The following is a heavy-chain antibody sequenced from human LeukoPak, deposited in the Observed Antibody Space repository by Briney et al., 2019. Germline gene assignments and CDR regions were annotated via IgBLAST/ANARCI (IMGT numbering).Heavy chain of an antibody. CDR2: INWNGGST. J-gene: IGHJ6*03. D-gene: IGHD1-14*01. Sequence: GGSLRLSCAASGFTFDDYGMSWVRQAPGKGLEWVSGINWNGGSTGYADSVKGRFTISRDNAKNSLYLQMNSLRAEDTALYYCARVFTTGVSQYYYYYYYMDVWGKGTTVTVSS. CDR1: GFTFDDYG. V-gene: IGHV3-20*04. CDR3: ARVFTTGVSQYYYYYYYMDV.